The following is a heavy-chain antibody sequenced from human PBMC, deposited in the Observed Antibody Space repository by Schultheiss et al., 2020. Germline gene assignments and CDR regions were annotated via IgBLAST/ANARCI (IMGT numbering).Heavy chain of an antibody. CDR3: ARERKRIFDY. CDR2: ISSSSSTI. CDR1: GFTFSDHY. V-gene: IGHV3-48*01. J-gene: IGHJ4*02. Sequence: GGSLRLSCAASGFTFSDHYMDWVRQAPGKGLEWVSYISSSSSTIYYADSVKGRFTISRDNSKNTLYLQMNSLRAEDTAVYYCARERKRIFDYWGQGTLVTVSS. D-gene: IGHD1-14*01.